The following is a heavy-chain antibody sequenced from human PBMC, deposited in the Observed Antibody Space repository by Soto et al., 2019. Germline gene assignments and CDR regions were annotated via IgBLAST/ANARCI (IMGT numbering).Heavy chain of an antibody. CDR1: GGTFSSYA. D-gene: IGHD3-10*01. CDR3: ARDRTHRHYYVSGSYYTTYYGMDV. V-gene: IGHV1-69*13. Sequence: VKVSCKASGGTFSSYAISWVRQAPGQGLEWMGGIIPIFGTANYAQEFQGRVTITADESTSTAYMELSSLRSEDTAVYYCARDRTHRHYYVSGSYYTTYYGMDVWGQGTTVNVSS. CDR2: IIPIFGTA. J-gene: IGHJ6*02.